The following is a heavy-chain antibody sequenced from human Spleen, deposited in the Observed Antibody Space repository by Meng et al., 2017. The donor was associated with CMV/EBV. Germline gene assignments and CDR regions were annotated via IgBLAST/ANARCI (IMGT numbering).Heavy chain of an antibody. CDR1: TCSSYG. CDR3: AKYSATFCSSGSCYSFDY. V-gene: IGHV3-30*18. D-gene: IGHD2-15*01. J-gene: IGHJ4*02. Sequence: TCSSYGMHGVRQARGKGLEWVAAIVYDRGNKYYADSVQGLFTISRDNCKNTLYLQMNSLSAEDTAVYYCAKYSATFCSSGSCYSFDYWGQGTLVTVSS. CDR2: IVYDRGNK.